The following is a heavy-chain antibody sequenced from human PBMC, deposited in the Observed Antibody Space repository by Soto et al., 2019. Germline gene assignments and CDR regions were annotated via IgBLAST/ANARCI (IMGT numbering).Heavy chain of an antibody. CDR3: ARGDIDSSANCYAGWFDP. CDR1: GYIFTGYY. Sequence: QVQLVQSGAEVKKPGASVKVSCKASGYIFTGYYMHWLRQAPGQGLEWMGWFNPNSGGTKYAQKFQGRVTMTNDTSINTAYMERSGLISDDTAVYYCARGDIDSSANCYAGWFDPWGQGTLVTVSS. D-gene: IGHD3-22*01. J-gene: IGHJ5*02. CDR2: FNPNSGGT. V-gene: IGHV1-2*02.